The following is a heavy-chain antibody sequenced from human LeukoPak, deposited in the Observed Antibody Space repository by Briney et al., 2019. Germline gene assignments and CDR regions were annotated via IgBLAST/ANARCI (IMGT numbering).Heavy chain of an antibody. V-gene: IGHV4-61*01. CDR1: GVSISSGSNY. CDR2: IYYSGST. D-gene: IGHD2-2*01. J-gene: IGHJ5*02. Sequence: PSETLSLTCSVSGVSISSGSNYWSWIRQPPGKGLEWIGYIYYSGSTNYNPSLKSRVTISVDTSKNQFSLKLSSVTAADTAVYYCARGGYKYCSSTSCYLYPWGQGTLVTVSS. CDR3: ARGGYKYCSSTSCYLYP.